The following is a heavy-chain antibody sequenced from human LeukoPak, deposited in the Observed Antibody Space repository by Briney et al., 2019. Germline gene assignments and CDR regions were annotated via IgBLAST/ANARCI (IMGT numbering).Heavy chain of an antibody. CDR2: IFYSGIT. J-gene: IGHJ6*02. CDR1: GGSISSSSYY. D-gene: IGHD3-22*01. CDR3: ARLYGSGYHYYGMDA. V-gene: IGHV4-39*01. Sequence: SETLSLTCTVSGGSISSSSYYWGWIRQPPGKGLAWIGRIFYSGITYYNPSFKSRVTMSVDTSKNQFSLKLSSVTAADTAVYFCARLYGSGYHYYGMDAWGQGTTVTVSS.